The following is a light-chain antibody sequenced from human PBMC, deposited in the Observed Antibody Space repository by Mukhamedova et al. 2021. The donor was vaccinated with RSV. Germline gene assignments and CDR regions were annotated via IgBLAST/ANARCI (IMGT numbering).Light chain of an antibody. V-gene: IGKV3-20*01. CDR2: GAS. J-gene: IGKJ2*03. CDR3: QQYGSSPYS. Sequence: EYMGTLSCRASQSVSSSYLAWYQQKPGQAPRLLIYGASSRATGILDRFSGSGSGTDFTLTISRLEPEDFAVYYCQQYGSSPYSFGQGT. CDR1: QSVSSSY.